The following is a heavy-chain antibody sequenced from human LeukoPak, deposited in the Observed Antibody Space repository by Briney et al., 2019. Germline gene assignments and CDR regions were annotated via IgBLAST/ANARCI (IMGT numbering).Heavy chain of an antibody. CDR3: VTHRPAGVFGP. Sequence: GASVKVSFKASGHSLSDLSIQWVRQVPGKGLEWMGGYEPEEGETIYAERFQGRVTMTEDPSTDTVNMVLSNLKLEDTAVYYCVTHRPAGVFGPSGQGSPVTASS. J-gene: IGHJ5*02. V-gene: IGHV1-24*01. CDR2: YEPEEGET. CDR1: GHSLSDLS.